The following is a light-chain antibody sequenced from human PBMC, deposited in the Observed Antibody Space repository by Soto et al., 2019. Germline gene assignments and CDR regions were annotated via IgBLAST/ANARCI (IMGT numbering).Light chain of an antibody. CDR3: QQYNDWHLR. CDR2: GAF. V-gene: IGKV3-15*01. CDR1: QSVSSN. Sequence: EILMTQSPVTLSVSPGERATLSCRASQSVSSNLAWYQQKPGQAPSLLIYGAFTRATGIPARFSGTGSGTEFTLTISSLQSEDFELYYCQQYNDWHLRFGQGAKADI. J-gene: IGKJ1*01.